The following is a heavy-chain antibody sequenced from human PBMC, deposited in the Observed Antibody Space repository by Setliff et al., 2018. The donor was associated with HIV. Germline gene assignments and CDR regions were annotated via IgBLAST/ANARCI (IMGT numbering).Heavy chain of an antibody. CDR2: ISFDGTKT. CDR3: AGDEGRSGSYLPDY. Sequence: GGSLRLSCAASGFTFSNSAMHWVRQAPGKGLEWVTIISFDGTKTYYAGSVKGRFTISRDNSKKTLYLQMNSLRVEDTAVYYCAGDEGRSGSYLPDYWGQGTLVTVSS. D-gene: IGHD1-26*01. J-gene: IGHJ4*02. CDR1: GFTFSNSA. V-gene: IGHV3-30*04.